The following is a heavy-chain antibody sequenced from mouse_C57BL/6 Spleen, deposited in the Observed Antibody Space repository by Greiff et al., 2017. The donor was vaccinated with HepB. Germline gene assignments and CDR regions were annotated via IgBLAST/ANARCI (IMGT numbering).Heavy chain of an antibody. D-gene: IGHD2-2*01. CDR2: IYPGDGDT. V-gene: IGHV1-82*01. CDR3: AREEEGGYHYFDY. J-gene: IGHJ2*01. Sequence: VKLQESGPELVKPGASVKISCKASGYAFSSSWMNWVKQRPGKGLEWIGRIYPGDGDTNYNGKFKGKATLTADKSSSTAYMQLSSLTSEDSAVYFCAREEEGGYHYFDYWGQGTTLTVSS. CDR1: GYAFSSSW.